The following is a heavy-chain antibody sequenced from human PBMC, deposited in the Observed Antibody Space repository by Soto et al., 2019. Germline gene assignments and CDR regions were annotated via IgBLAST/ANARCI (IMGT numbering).Heavy chain of an antibody. Sequence: SETLSLTCTVSGGSISSGDYYWSWIRQPPGKGLEWIGYIYYSGSTYYNPSLKRRVTISVDTTKNQFSLKLSSVTAADTAVYYCARAVPSGYSSSAGPWFDPWGQGTLVTVSS. D-gene: IGHD6-13*01. J-gene: IGHJ5*02. V-gene: IGHV4-30-4*01. CDR2: IYYSGST. CDR3: ARAVPSGYSSSAGPWFDP. CDR1: GGSISSGDYY.